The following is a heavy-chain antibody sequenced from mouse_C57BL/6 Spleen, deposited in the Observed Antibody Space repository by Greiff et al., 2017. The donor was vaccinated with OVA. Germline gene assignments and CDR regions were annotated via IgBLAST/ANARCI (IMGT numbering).Heavy chain of an antibody. CDR3: AREGLTGMAWFAY. Sequence: VQLVESGAELARPGASVKLSCKASGYTFTSYGISWVKQRTGQGLEWIGEIYPRSGNTYYNEKFKGKATLTADKSSSTAYMELRSLTSEDSAVYFCAREGLTGMAWFAYWGQGTLVTVSA. D-gene: IGHD4-1*01. CDR2: IYPRSGNT. J-gene: IGHJ3*01. CDR1: GYTFTSYG. V-gene: IGHV1-81*01.